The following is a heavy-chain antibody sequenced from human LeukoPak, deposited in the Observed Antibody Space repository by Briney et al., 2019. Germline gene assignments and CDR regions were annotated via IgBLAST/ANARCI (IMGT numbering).Heavy chain of an antibody. Sequence: SETLSLTCAVYGGSFSGYYWSWIRQPPGKGLEWIGEINHSGSTNYNPSLKSRVTISVDTSKNQFSLKLSSVTAADTAVYYCARGDYYDLWGQGTLVTVSS. J-gene: IGHJ4*02. CDR3: ARGDYYDL. V-gene: IGHV4-34*01. CDR1: GGSFSGYY. CDR2: INHSGST.